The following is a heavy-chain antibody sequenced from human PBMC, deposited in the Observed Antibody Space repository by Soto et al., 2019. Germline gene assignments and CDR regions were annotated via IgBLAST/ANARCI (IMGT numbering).Heavy chain of an antibody. V-gene: IGHV3-30*18. CDR1: GFTFSSYG. CDR2: ISYDGSNK. J-gene: IGHJ3*02. CDR3: AKDTRGSGWYGGAFDI. Sequence: LRLSCAASGFTFSSYGMHWVRQAPGKGLEWVAVISYDGSNKYYADSVKGRFTISRDNSKNTLYLQMNSLRAEDTAVYYCAKDTRGSGWYGGAFDIWGQGTMVTVSS. D-gene: IGHD6-19*01.